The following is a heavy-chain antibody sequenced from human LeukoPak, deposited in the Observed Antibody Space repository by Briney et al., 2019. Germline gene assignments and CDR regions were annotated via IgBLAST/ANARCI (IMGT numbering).Heavy chain of an antibody. D-gene: IGHD3-3*01. CDR3: ARDRPYDFWSGYYQLFDY. V-gene: IGHV3-66*01. Sequence: PPGGSLRLSCAASGFTVSSNYMSWVRQAPGKGLEWVSVIYSGGSTYYADSVKGRFTISRDNSKNTLYLQMNSLRAEDTAVYYCARDRPYDFWSGYYQLFDYWGQGTLVTVSS. CDR2: IYSGGST. CDR1: GFTVSSNY. J-gene: IGHJ4*02.